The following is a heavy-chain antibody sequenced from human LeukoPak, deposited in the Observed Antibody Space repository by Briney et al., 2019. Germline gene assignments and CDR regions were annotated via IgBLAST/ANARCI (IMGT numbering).Heavy chain of an antibody. J-gene: IGHJ4*02. CDR3: VKDCGLGGNRDY. V-gene: IGHV3-30*02. Sequence: GGSLRLSCTASGFTFSNYVIHWVRQAPGKGLEWVAFIGSDGTTKYYADSVKGRFTISRDNSKNTLYLQMNSLRAEDTAVYYCVKDCGLGGNRDYWGQGTLVTVSS. CDR2: IGSDGTTK. D-gene: IGHD4-23*01. CDR1: GFTFSNYV.